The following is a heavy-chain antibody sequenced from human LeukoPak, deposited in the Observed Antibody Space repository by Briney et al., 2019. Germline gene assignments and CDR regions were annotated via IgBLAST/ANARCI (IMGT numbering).Heavy chain of an antibody. CDR3: ASGYCSSTSCYNIDY. D-gene: IGHD2-2*02. CDR1: GFTFSSYE. J-gene: IGHJ4*02. Sequence: GGSLRLSCAASGFTFSSYEMNWVRQAPGKGLEWVSYISSSGSTIYYADSVKGRFTISRDNAKNSLYLQMNSLRAEDTAVYYCASGYCSSTSCYNIDYWGQGTLVTVSS. V-gene: IGHV3-48*03. CDR2: ISSSGSTI.